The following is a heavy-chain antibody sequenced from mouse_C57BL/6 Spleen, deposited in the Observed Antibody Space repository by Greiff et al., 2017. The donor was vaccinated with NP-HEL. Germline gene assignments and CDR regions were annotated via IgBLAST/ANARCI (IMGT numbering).Heavy chain of an antibody. Sequence: VQLQQSGPELVKPGASVKIPCKASGYTFTDYNMDWVKQSHGKSLEWIGDINPNNGGTIYNQKFKGKATLTVDKSSSTAYMELRSLTSEDTAVYYCARNSYYGTSYYFDYWGQGTTLTVSS. CDR1: GYTFTDYN. J-gene: IGHJ2*01. CDR3: ARNSYYGTSYYFDY. D-gene: IGHD1-1*01. V-gene: IGHV1-18*01. CDR2: INPNNGGT.